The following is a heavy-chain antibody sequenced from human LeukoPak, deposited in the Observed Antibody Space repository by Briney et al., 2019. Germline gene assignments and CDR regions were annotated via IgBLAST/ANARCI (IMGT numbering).Heavy chain of an antibody. Sequence: SETLSLTCTVSGGSISSSTYYWGWIRQPPGKGLEWIAGIYYSGSTSYNPSLKSRVTISVDSSKNQFSLKLSSVTAADTAVYYCARPHIGGSDLTDFDYWGQGTLVTVSS. CDR3: ARPHIGGSDLTDFDY. V-gene: IGHV4-39*01. J-gene: IGHJ4*02. CDR2: IYYSGST. D-gene: IGHD1-26*01. CDR1: GGSISSSTYY.